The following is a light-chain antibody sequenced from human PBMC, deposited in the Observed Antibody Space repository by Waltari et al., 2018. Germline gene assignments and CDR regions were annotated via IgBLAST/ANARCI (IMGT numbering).Light chain of an antibody. CDR3: CSYTTSSTVV. J-gene: IGLJ1*01. CDR2: DVS. CDR1: SSDICAFNY. V-gene: IGLV2-14*03. Sequence: QSALTQPASVSGSPGQSITISCTGTSSDICAFNYVSWYQQHPGKAPKLIIYDVSYRPSGVSNHCSGSKSGNTASLTISGLQAEDEGDYFCCSYTTSSTVVFGTGTKVTVL.